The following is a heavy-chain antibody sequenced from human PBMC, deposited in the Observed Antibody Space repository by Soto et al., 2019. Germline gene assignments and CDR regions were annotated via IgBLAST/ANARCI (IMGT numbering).Heavy chain of an antibody. CDR2: IFSNDEK. CDR1: GFSLSNARMG. V-gene: IGHV2-26*01. J-gene: IGHJ4*02. CDR3: ARTYIGPSYYFDY. D-gene: IGHD5-12*01. Sequence: SGPTLVNPTETLTLTCTVSGFSLSNARMGVSWIRQPPGKALEWLAHIFSNDEKSYSTSLKSRLTISKDTSKSQVVLTMTNMDPVDTATYYCARTYIGPSYYFDYWGQGTLVTVSS.